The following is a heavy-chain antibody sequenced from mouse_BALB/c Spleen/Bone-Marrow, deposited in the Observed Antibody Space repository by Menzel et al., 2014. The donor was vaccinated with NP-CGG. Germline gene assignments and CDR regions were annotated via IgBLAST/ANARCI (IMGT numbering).Heavy chain of an antibody. D-gene: IGHD1-1*01. CDR2: IDPETGGT. J-gene: IGHJ3*01. CDR3: TREGYYGSSPAWFAY. Sequence: VKVVESGAELVRPGASVTLSCKASGYTFTDYEMHWVKQTPVHGLEWIGAIDPETGGTAYSQRFKGKATLTADKSSSTAYMELRSLTSEDSAVYYCTREGYYGSSPAWFAYWGQGTLVTVSA. CDR1: GYTFTDYE. V-gene: IGHV1-15*01.